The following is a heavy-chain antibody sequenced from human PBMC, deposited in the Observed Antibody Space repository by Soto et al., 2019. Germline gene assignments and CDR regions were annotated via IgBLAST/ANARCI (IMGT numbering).Heavy chain of an antibody. CDR3: ARGDRRISGAFDI. J-gene: IGHJ3*02. V-gene: IGHV1-69*12. CDR1: GGTFNSYA. CDR2: IIPTFGTP. D-gene: IGHD1-20*01. Sequence: QVQLVQSGAEVKKPGSSVKVSCKASGGTFNSYAITWLRQAPGQGLEWMGGIIPTFGTPNYAQKFQGRVTITADAALPTVYMDLSSLRFEDMAVFYCARGDRRISGAFDIWGQGTMVIVS.